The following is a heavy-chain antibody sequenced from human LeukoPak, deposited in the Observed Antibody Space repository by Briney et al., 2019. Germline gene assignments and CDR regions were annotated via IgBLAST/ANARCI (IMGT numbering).Heavy chain of an antibody. CDR2: IYYSGST. Sequence: SETLSLTCTVSGGSISSSSYYWGWIRQPPGKGLEWIGSIYYSGSTYYNPSLKSRVTISVDTSKNQFSLKLSSVTAADTAVYYCARQGSWFDPRGQGTLVTVSS. V-gene: IGHV4-39*01. CDR3: ARQGSWFDP. CDR1: GGSISSSSYY. D-gene: IGHD2-15*01. J-gene: IGHJ5*02.